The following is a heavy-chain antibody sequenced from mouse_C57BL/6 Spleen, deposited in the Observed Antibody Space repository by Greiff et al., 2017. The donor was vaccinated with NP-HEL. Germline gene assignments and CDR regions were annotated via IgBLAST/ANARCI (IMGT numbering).Heavy chain of an antibody. D-gene: IGHD1-1*01. CDR2: IRLKSDNYAT. CDR3: TEWDYYGSTLDY. V-gene: IGHV6-3*01. J-gene: IGHJ2*01. Sequence: EVKVEESGGGLVQPGGSMKLSCVASGFTFSNYWMNWVRQSPEKGLEWVAQIRLKSDNYATHYAESVKGRFTISRDDSKSSVYLQMNNLRAEDTGIYYCTEWDYYGSTLDYWGQGTTLTVSS. CDR1: GFTFSNYW.